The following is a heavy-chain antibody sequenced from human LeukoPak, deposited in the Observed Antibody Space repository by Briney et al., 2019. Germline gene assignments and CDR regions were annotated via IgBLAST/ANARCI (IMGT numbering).Heavy chain of an antibody. CDR1: GDSVSSNSVT. V-gene: IGHV6-1*01. D-gene: IGHD2-2*01. Sequence: QTLSLTCAISGDSVSSNSVTWNWIRQSPSRGLEWLSRTYYRSTWYNDYAVSVRGRITVNPDTSKNQFSLHLNSVTPEDTAVYYCARRLTQYDCFDPWGQGILVTVSS. CDR3: ARRLTQYDCFDP. CDR2: TYYRSTWYN. J-gene: IGHJ5*02.